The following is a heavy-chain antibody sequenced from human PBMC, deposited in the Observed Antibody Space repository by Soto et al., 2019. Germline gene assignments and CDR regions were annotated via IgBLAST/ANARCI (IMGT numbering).Heavy chain of an antibody. V-gene: IGHV3-23*01. CDR3: AKGRGGSRCLTPRVDF. CDR2: ISSGGDTT. J-gene: IGHJ4*02. D-gene: IGHD3-10*01. CDR1: GFTFNNYA. Sequence: EVQLLESGGGLVQPGGSLRLSCAASGFTFNNYAMTWVRQAPGKGLEWVSAISSGGDTTSYADSVKGRFTVSRDVSKNTLYLQMSSLRAEDTALYYCAKGRGGSRCLTPRVDFWGQGTLVTVSS.